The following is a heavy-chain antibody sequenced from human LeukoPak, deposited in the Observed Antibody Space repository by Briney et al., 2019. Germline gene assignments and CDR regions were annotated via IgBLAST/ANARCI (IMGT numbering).Heavy chain of an antibody. CDR1: GGSISSSSYY. J-gene: IGHJ3*02. V-gene: IGHV4-61*01. CDR3: ARDAYGGNSYGAFDI. Sequence: SETPSLTCTVSGGSISSSSYYWGWIRQPPGKGLEWIGYIYYSGSTNYNPSLKSRVTISVDTSKNQFSLKLSSVTAADTAAYYCARDAYGGNSYGAFDIWGQGTMVTVSS. D-gene: IGHD4-23*01. CDR2: IYYSGST.